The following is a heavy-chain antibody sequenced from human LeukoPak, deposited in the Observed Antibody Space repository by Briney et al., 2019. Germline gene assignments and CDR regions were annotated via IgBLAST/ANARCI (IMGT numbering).Heavy chain of an antibody. V-gene: IGHV3-30-3*01. CDR2: ISYDGSNK. CDR1: GFTFSSYA. D-gene: IGHD2-2*01. J-gene: IGHJ6*02. CDR3: AREYCSSTSCPLYYYGMDV. Sequence: PGGSLRLSCAASGFTFSSYAMHWVRQAPGKGLEWVAVISYDGSNKYYADSVKGRFTISRDNSKNTLYLQMNSLRAEDTAVYYRAREYCSSTSCPLYYYGMDVWGQGTTVTVAS.